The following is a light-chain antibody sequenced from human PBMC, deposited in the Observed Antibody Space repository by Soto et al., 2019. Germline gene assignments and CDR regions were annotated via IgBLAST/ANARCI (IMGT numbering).Light chain of an antibody. CDR3: QQYNSYSPT. CDR1: QSISTW. Sequence: DIQMTQSHSTLSASVGDRVTITCRASQSISTWLAWYQQEPGKAPKLLIHKASSLQSGVPSRFSGSGSGTDFTLTISSLHPDDFATYYCQQYNSYSPTFGQGTKVDI. J-gene: IGKJ1*01. CDR2: KAS. V-gene: IGKV1-5*03.